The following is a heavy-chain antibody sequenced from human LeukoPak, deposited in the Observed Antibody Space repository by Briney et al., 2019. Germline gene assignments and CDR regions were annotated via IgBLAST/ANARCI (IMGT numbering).Heavy chain of an antibody. V-gene: IGHV3-23*01. D-gene: IGHD3-16*01. CDR3: AKASWVSSADAVL. CDR2: LRGDGET. Sequence: PGGSLRLSCVASGFIFRDYAMSWVRQTPAGGLEWVSSLRGDGETFYTDSAKGRFTLSRDHSRNTVYLQLSNLRVEDTAVYYCAKASWVSSADAVLWGQGTLVTVS. J-gene: IGHJ4*02. CDR1: GFIFRDYA.